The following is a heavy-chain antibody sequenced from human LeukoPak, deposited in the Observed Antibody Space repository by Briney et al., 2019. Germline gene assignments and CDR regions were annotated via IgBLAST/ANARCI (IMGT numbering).Heavy chain of an antibody. V-gene: IGHV5-51*01. CDR3: ARSLFRYSGSYSY. CDR1: GYSFTRYW. CDR2: IYPGDSDT. Sequence: ESLKISCKGSGYSFTRYWIGWVRQMPGKGLEWMGIIYPGDSDTRYSPSFQGQVTISADKSISTAYLQWSSLKASDTAMYYCARSLFRYSGSYSYWGQGTLVTVSS. D-gene: IGHD1-26*01. J-gene: IGHJ4*02.